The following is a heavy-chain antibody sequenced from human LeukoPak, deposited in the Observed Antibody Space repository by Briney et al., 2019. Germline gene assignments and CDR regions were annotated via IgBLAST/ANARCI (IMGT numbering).Heavy chain of an antibody. Sequence: GGSLRLSCAASGFTFSSYSMNWVRQAPGKGLEWVSSISSSSSYIYYADSVKGRFTISRDNAKNSLYLQMNSLRAEDTAVYYCARDQWDIVVVVAAQQSLIAFDIWGQGIMVTVSS. CDR1: GFTFSSYS. D-gene: IGHD2-15*01. CDR2: ISSSSSYI. V-gene: IGHV3-21*01. J-gene: IGHJ3*02. CDR3: ARDQWDIVVVVAAQQSLIAFDI.